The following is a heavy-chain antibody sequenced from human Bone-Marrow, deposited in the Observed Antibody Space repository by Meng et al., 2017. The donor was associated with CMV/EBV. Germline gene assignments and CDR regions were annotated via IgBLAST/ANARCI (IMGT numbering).Heavy chain of an antibody. J-gene: IGHJ5*02. D-gene: IGHD3-3*01. CDR2: INPNSGGT. Sequence: ASVKVSCKTSGDTFSSYNIRWVRQAPGQGLEWMGWINPNSGGTNYAQKFQGRVTMTRDTSISTAYMELSRLRSDDTAVYYCARDGVLRFLEWDNWFDPWGQGTLVTVSS. V-gene: IGHV1-2*02. CDR1: GDTFSSYN. CDR3: ARDGVLRFLEWDNWFDP.